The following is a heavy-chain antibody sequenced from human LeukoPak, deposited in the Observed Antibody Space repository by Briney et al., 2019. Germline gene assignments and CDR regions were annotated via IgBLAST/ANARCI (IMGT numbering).Heavy chain of an antibody. D-gene: IGHD1-26*01. J-gene: IGHJ4*02. CDR1: GYTFSSYG. CDR2: ISTYNGNT. V-gene: IGHV1-18*04. Sequence: ASVKLSCKASGYTFSSYGISWARHAPALGLEWMGWISTYNGNTNYTQNLQGRDTMTTDTSTSTAYMELRTLRSDDTAVYNCARDFTGGNYLNDGWRQGSLVTV. CDR3: ARDFTGGNYLNDG.